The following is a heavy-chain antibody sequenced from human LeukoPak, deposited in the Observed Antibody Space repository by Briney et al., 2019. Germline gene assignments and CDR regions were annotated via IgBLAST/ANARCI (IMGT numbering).Heavy chain of an antibody. CDR3: AREWVVIGYFDY. J-gene: IGHJ4*02. V-gene: IGHV4-34*01. Sequence: KPSETLSLTCAVYGGSFSGYYWSWFRQPPGRGLEWIGEINHSGSTNYNPSLTSRVTISVDTSKNQISLKLSSVTAADTAVYYCAREWVVIGYFDYWGQGTLVTVSS. D-gene: IGHD2-21*01. CDR1: GGSFSGYY. CDR2: INHSGST.